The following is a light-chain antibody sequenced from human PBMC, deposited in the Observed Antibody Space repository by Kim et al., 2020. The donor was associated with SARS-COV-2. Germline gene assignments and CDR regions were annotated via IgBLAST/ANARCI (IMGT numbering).Light chain of an antibody. V-gene: IGLV3-21*04. CDR2: YDS. CDR3: QVWDSSSDHVV. J-gene: IGLJ2*01. Sequence: PGRAAGLPCGGYMIGSTCAHWDQHRPGQAPVLVIYYDSDRPSGIPGRFSVSNSVNTATLTISGVGAGDEADCYCQVWDSSSDHVVFGGGTPLTVL. CDR1: MIGSTC.